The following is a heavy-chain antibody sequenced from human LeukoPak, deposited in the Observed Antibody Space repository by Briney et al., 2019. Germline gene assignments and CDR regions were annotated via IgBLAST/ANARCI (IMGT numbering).Heavy chain of an antibody. J-gene: IGHJ4*02. V-gene: IGHV1-2*02. CDR3: ARRARGYSYGGFGY. D-gene: IGHD5-18*01. CDR2: INPNSGGT. CDR1: GYTFTGYY. Sequence: GASVKVSCKASGYTFTGYYMHWVRQAPGQGLEWMGWINPNSGGTNYAQKFQGRVTMTRDTSISTAYMELSRLISEDTAVYYCARRARGYSYGGFGYWGQGTLVTVSS.